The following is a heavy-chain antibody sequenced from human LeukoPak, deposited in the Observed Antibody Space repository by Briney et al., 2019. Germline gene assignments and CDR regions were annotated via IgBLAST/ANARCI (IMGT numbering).Heavy chain of an antibody. D-gene: IGHD6-13*01. CDR3: ARSSWCHTSLYYFDY. V-gene: IGHV3-7*01. CDR1: GFTFSSYW. J-gene: IGHJ4*02. CDR2: IKQDGSEK. Sequence: YPGGSLRLSCAASGFTFSSYWMSWVRQAPGKGLEWVANIKQDGSEKYYVDSVKGRFTISRDNAKNSLYLQMNSLRAEDTAVYYCARSSWCHTSLYYFDYWGQGTLVTVSS.